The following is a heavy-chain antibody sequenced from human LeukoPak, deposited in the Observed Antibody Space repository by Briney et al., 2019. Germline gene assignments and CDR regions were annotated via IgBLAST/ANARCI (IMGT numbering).Heavy chain of an antibody. CDR2: ISSSSSYI. Sequence: PGGSLRLSCAASGFTFSSYSMNWVRQAPGKGLEWVSSISSSSSYIYYADSVKGRFTISRDNAKNSLCLQMNSLRAEDTALYYCASVDYYGSGNYYNDVDYWGQGTLVTVSS. CDR1: GFTFSSYS. CDR3: ASVDYYGSGNYYNDVDY. D-gene: IGHD3-10*01. V-gene: IGHV3-21*01. J-gene: IGHJ4*02.